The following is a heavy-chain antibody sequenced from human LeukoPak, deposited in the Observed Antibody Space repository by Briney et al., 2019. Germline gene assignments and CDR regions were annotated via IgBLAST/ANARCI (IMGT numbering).Heavy chain of an antibody. J-gene: IGHJ4*02. CDR3: ARDERRRSGSYYNNYFDY. CDR2: INPNSGGT. V-gene: IGHV1-2*02. D-gene: IGHD3-10*01. Sequence: ASVKASCKASGYTFTGYYMHWVRQAPGQGLEWMGWINPNSGGTNYAQKFQGRVTVTRDTSISTAYMELSRLRSDDTAVYYCARDERRRSGSYYNNYFDYWGQGTLVTVSS. CDR1: GYTFTGYY.